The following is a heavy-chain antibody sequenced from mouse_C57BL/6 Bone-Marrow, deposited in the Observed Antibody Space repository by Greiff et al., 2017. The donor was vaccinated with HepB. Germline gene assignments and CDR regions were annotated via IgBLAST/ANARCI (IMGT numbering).Heavy chain of an antibody. D-gene: IGHD1-1*01. CDR1: GFTFSDYY. Sequence: EVKVVESEGGLVQPGSSMKLSCTASGFTFSDYYMAWVRQVPEKGLEWVANINYDGSSTYYLDSLKSRFIISRDNAKNILYLQMSSLKSEDTATYYCARGFITTVVATDYYAMDYWGQGTSVTVSS. CDR3: ARGFITTVVATDYYAMDY. V-gene: IGHV5-16*01. CDR2: INYDGSST. J-gene: IGHJ4*01.